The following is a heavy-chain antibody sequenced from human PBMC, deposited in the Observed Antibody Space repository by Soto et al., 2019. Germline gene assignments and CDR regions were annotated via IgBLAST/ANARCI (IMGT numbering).Heavy chain of an antibody. CDR1: NNSISSYY. J-gene: IGHJ4*02. CDR3: ARPGRDWGALNY. CDR2: IYYSGST. Sequence: QVQLQESGPGLVKPSETLSLTCTVSNNSISSYYWTWIQQHPGKGLEWIGFIYYSGSTNYNPSLQSRVTLSVDTSKNQFSLKMNSETAADTAVYYCARPGRDWGALNYWGQGTLVTVSS. D-gene: IGHD7-27*01. V-gene: IGHV4-59*08.